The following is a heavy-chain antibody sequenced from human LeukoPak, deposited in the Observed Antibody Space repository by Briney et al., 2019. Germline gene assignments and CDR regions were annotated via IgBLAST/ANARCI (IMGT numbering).Heavy chain of an antibody. J-gene: IGHJ5*02. D-gene: IGHD1-14*01. CDR2: INPKSGGT. V-gene: IGHV1-2*02. CDR1: GNTFTGYY. CDR3: ARDSEWNNWFDP. Sequence: ASVKVSCKASGNTFTGYYMHWVRQAPGQGLEWMGWINPKSGGTNYAQKFQGRVTMTRDTSISTAYMELSRLRSDDTAVYYCARDSEWNNWFDPWGQGTLVTVSS.